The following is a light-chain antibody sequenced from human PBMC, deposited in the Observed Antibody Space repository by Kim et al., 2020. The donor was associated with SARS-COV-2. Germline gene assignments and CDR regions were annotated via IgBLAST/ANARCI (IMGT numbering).Light chain of an antibody. V-gene: IGKV3-20*01. CDR1: QRVSSSY. CDR3: QQYGSSLFT. Sequence: SPGERATLSCRASQRVSSSYLAWYQQKPGQAPRLLIYGASSRATGIPDRFSGSGSGTDFTLTISRLEPEDFAVYYCQQYGSSLFTFGGGTKVDIK. CDR2: GAS. J-gene: IGKJ4*01.